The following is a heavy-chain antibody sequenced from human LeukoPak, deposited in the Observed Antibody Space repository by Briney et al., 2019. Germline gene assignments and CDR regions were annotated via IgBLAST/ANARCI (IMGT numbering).Heavy chain of an antibody. D-gene: IGHD3-10*01. V-gene: IGHV3-30-3*01. J-gene: IGHJ4*02. CDR3: ARLYYYVSGTYSRYFDY. CDR2: ISFDGSKK. Sequence: GGSLRPSCVASGFTFSSYVIHWVRQAPGKGLEWVATISFDGSKKYYADSVKGRFTISRDNSKTTLYLQMNSLRAEDTAVYYCARLYYYVSGTYSRYFDYWGQGTLVTVSS. CDR1: GFTFSSYV.